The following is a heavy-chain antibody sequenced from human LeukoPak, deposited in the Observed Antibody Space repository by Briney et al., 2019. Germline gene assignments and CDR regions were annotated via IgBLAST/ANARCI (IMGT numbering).Heavy chain of an antibody. D-gene: IGHD3-3*01. CDR1: GYTFTSYG. CDR2: ISIYNGNT. J-gene: IGHJ5*02. CDR3: ARITYDFWSGYYMPDDP. Sequence: ASVKVSCKASGYTFTSYGISWVRQAPGQGLEWMGWISIYNGNTDYAQKLRGRVTMTTDTPTSTAYLELRGLRSDDTAVYYCARITYDFWSGYYMPDDPWGQGTLVTVSS. V-gene: IGHV1-18*01.